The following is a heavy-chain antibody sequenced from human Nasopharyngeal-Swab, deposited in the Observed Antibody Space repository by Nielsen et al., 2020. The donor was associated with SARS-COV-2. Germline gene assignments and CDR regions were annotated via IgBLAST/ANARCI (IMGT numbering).Heavy chain of an antibody. D-gene: IGHD3-10*01. CDR3: AGIWFGELGYYYMDV. Sequence: IRPPPGTGLEWIGYIYYSGSTYYNPSLKSRVTISVDTSKNQFSLKLSSVTATDTAVYYCAGIWFGELGYYYMDVWGKGTTVTVSS. CDR2: IYYSGST. J-gene: IGHJ6*03. V-gene: IGHV4-30-4*01.